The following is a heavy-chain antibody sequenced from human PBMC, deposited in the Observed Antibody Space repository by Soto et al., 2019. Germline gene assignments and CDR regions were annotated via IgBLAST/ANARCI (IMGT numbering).Heavy chain of an antibody. V-gene: IGHV1-46*03. CDR2: INPSGGST. CDR3: ARDQRVLWFGEPTPSWRY. CDR1: GYTFTSYY. Sequence: QVQLVQSGAEVKKPGASVKVSCKASGYTFTSYYMHWVRQAPGQGLEWMGIINPSGGSTSYAQKFQGRVTMTRDTSTSTVYMELSSLRSEDTAVYYCARDQRVLWFGEPTPSWRYWGQGTLVTVSS. D-gene: IGHD3-10*01. J-gene: IGHJ4*02.